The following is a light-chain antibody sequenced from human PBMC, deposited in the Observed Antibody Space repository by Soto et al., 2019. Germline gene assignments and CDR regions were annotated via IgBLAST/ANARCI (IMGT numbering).Light chain of an antibody. Sequence: DIPMTQSPSSLSASVGDRVTITCRASQSISSYLNWYQQKPGKAPKLLIYAASSLQSGVPSRFSGSGFGTDLTFTISSLQPEDFATYYCQQSYSTPPYTFGQGTKLEIK. CDR2: AAS. J-gene: IGKJ2*01. V-gene: IGKV1-39*01. CDR1: QSISSY. CDR3: QQSYSTPPYT.